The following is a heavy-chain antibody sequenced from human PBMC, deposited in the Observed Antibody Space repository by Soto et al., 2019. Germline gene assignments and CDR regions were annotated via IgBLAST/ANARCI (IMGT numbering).Heavy chain of an antibody. Sequence: QVHLVQSGAEVKKPGASVKVSCKGSGYAFTTYGITWVRQAPGQGLEWMGWISAHNGNTNYAQKLQGRVTVTIDTSTSTAYVELRRLRSDDTAVYYCARGRYGDYWGQGALVTVSS. CDR3: ARGRYGDY. CDR1: GYAFTTYG. V-gene: IGHV1-18*01. CDR2: ISAHNGNT. J-gene: IGHJ4*02. D-gene: IGHD1-1*01.